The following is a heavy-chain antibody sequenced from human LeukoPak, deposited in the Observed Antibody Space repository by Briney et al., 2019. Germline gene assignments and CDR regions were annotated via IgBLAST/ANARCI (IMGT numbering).Heavy chain of an antibody. CDR3: ARSVVGQFDP. CDR1: GGSISSYY. V-gene: IGHV4-59*01. CDR2: IYYSGST. J-gene: IGHJ5*02. Sequence: SETLSLTCTVSGGSISSYYWSWIRQPPGKGLEWTGYIYYSGSTNYNPSLKSRVTISVDTSKNQFSLKLSSVTAADTAVYYCARSVVGQFDPWGQGTLVTVSS. D-gene: IGHD2-2*01.